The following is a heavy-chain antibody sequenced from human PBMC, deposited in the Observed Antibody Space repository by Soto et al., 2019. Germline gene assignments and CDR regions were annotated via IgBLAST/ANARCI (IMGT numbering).Heavy chain of an antibody. CDR1: GYTFTNYG. CDR3: ARDCAAAGPFDY. CDR2: IGGYKGNT. J-gene: IGHJ4*02. Sequence: ASVKVSCKASGYTFTNYGVSWVRQAPGQGLEWMGWIGGYKGNTNYAQKLQGRVTLTTDTSTSTAYMELRSLRSDDTAVYYCARDCAAAGPFDYWGRGNLVTVSS. V-gene: IGHV1-18*01. D-gene: IGHD6-13*01.